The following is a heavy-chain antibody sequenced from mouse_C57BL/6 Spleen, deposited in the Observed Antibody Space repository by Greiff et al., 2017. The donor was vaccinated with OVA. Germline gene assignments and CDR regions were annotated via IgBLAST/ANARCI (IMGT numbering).Heavy chain of an antibody. CDR2: IYPRDGST. CDR1: GYTFTDHT. D-gene: IGHD1-1*01. CDR3: ARRGGITTVVARGYAMDY. V-gene: IGHV1-78*01. Sequence: QVQLQQSDAELVKPGASVKISCKVSGYTFTDHTIHWMKQRPEQGLEWIGYIYPRDGSTKYNEKFKGKATLTADKSSSTAYMQLNSLTSEDSAVYFCARRGGITTVVARGYAMDYWGQGTSVTVSS. J-gene: IGHJ4*01.